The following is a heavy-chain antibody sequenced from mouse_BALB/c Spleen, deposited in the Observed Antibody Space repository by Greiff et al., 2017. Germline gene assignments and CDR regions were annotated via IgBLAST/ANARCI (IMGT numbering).Heavy chain of an antibody. Sequence: QVQLQQPGAELVKPGASVKISCKASGYTFTSYWMNWVKQRPGQGLEWIGEIDPSDSYTNNNQKFKDKATLTVDKSSSTAYMQLSSLTSEDSAVYYCAREGNYGSSFAYWGQGTLVTVSA. CDR3: AREGNYGSSFAY. J-gene: IGHJ3*01. CDR2: IDPSDSYT. CDR1: GYTFTSYW. V-gene: IGHV1S126*01. D-gene: IGHD1-1*01.